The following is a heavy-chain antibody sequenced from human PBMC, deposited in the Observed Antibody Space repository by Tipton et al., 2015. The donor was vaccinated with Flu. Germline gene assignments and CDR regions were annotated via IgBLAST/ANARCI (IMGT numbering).Heavy chain of an antibody. CDR2: LYTAGSA. CDR3: ARGGIWLSDY. J-gene: IGHJ4*02. D-gene: IGHD5-12*01. V-gene: IGHV3-53*01. Sequence: SLRLSCAASGFSVSNNYMNWVRQAPGKGLEWVSLLYTAGSADYANSVKGRFTISRDNSKNTLYLQMNSLRVEDTAIYYCARGGIWLSDYWGQGTLVTVSS. CDR1: GFSVSNNY.